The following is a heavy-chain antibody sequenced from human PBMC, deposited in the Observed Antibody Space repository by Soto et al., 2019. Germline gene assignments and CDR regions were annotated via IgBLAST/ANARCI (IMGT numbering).Heavy chain of an antibody. CDR2: IYHSGST. J-gene: IGHJ3*02. Sequence: SETLSLTCAVSSGSISSSNWWSWVRQPPGKGLEWIGEIYHSGSTNYNPSIKSRVTISVDKSKNQFSLKLSSVTAADTAVYYCARVRGGEADAFDIWGQGTMVTVSS. CDR1: SGSISSSNW. CDR3: ARVRGGEADAFDI. V-gene: IGHV4-4*02. D-gene: IGHD3-10*01.